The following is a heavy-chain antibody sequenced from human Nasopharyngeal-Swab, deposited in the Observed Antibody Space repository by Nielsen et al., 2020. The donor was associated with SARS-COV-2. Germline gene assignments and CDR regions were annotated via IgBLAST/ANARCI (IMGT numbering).Heavy chain of an antibody. CDR3: ARESVLRYFDWEYYYYGMDV. V-gene: IGHV4-39*02. J-gene: IGHJ6*02. D-gene: IGHD3-9*01. Sequence: VRQMPGKGLEWIGSIYYSGSTYYNPSLKSRVTISVDTSKNQFSLKLSSVTAADTAVYYCARESVLRYFDWEYYYYGMDVWGQGTTVTVSS. CDR2: IYYSGST.